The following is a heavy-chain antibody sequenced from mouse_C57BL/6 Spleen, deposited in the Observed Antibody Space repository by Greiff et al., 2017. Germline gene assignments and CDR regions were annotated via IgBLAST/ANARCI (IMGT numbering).Heavy chain of an antibody. J-gene: IGHJ2*01. CDR2: INPSSGYT. D-gene: IGHD1-1*01. CDR3: ARSFYGSSDY. CDR1: GYTFTSYT. Sequence: VQLQQSGAELARPGASVKMSCKASGYTFTSYTMHWVKQRPGQGLEWIGYINPSSGYTKYNQKFKDKATLTADKSASTAYMQLSSLTSEDSAVYYCARSFYGSSDYWGQGTTLTVSS. V-gene: IGHV1-4*01.